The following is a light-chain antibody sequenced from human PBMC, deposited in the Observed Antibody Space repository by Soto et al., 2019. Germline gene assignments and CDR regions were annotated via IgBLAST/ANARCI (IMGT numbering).Light chain of an antibody. V-gene: IGLV2-14*01. J-gene: IGLJ2*01. CDR1: SSDVGGYNY. CDR3: SSYTSNNTPLV. Sequence: QSALTQPASVSGSPGQSITIFCTGTSSDVGGYNYVSWYQQHPGKAPKLMIYEVSDRPSGVSNRFSGSKSGNTASLTISGLQAEDEADYYCSSYTSNNTPLVFGGGTKVTVL. CDR2: EVS.